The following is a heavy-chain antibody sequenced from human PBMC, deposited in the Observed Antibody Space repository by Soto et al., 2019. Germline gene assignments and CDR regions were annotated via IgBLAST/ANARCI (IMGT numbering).Heavy chain of an antibody. J-gene: IGHJ6*02. CDR1: GGSISSTSSY. CDR2: VDYSGST. V-gene: IGHV4-39*01. CDR3: ARLPTGGMDV. Sequence: QVLLQESGPGLVKPSENLSLTCTVSGGSISSTSSYWGWIRQPPGQGLEWVACVDYSGSTYYKPSLKSRVTISVDTSKNQFSLKLSSVTDSDTDVYYCARLPTGGMDVWGQGTTVTVSS.